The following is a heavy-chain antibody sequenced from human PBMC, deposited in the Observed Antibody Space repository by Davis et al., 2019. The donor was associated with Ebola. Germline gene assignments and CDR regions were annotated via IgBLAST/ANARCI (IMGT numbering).Heavy chain of an antibody. CDR2: IYSGGST. V-gene: IGHV3-53*01. Sequence: GESLKISCAASGFTLSSNYMSWVRQAPGKGLEWVSVIYSGGSTYYADSVKGRFTISRDNSKNTLYLQMNSLRAEDTAVYYCARGRYSSSSDAFDIWGQGTMVTVSS. CDR1: GFTLSSNY. CDR3: ARGRYSSSSDAFDI. D-gene: IGHD6-13*01. J-gene: IGHJ3*02.